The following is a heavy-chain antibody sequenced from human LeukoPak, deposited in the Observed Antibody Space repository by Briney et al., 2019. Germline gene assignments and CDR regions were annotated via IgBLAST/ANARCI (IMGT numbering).Heavy chain of an antibody. CDR1: GGSISSSSYY. CDR3: ARHGSYHLNFDF. CDR2: IYYSGTT. D-gene: IGHD1-26*01. V-gene: IGHV4-39*01. Sequence: SETLSHTCTVSGGSISSSSYYWGWIRQPPGKGLEWIGSIYYSGTTYYNPSLKSRVTISVDTSKNQFSLKLSSVTAADTAVYYCARHGSYHLNFDFWGQGTLVTVSS. J-gene: IGHJ4*02.